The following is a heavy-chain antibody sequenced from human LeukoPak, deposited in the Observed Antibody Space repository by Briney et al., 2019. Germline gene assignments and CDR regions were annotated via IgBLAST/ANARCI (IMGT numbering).Heavy chain of an antibody. CDR3: ARDEVPAAVRYYYGMDV. CDR1: GFTFSSYG. V-gene: IGHV3-33*01. Sequence: PGGSLRLSCAASGFTFSSYGMHWVRQAPGKGLEWVAVIWYDGSNKYYADSVKGRFTISRDNSKNTLYLQMNSLRAEDTAVYYCARDEVPAAVRYYYGMDVWGQGTTVTVSS. CDR2: IWYDGSNK. J-gene: IGHJ6*02. D-gene: IGHD2-2*01.